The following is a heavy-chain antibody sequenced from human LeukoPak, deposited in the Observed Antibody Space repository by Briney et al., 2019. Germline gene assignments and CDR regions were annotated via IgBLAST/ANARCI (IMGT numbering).Heavy chain of an antibody. Sequence: GVSLRLSCAASGFTFSDFGMNWVRQDPGKGLEWLAYIDNSGRTTYYADSVKGRFIISRDNAKNSLFLQMNRLIDDDRAVYYCAREGMSAWGQGTLVTVSS. V-gene: IGHV3-48*02. CDR3: AREGMSA. CDR1: GFTFSDFG. J-gene: IGHJ5*02. CDR2: IDNSGRTT.